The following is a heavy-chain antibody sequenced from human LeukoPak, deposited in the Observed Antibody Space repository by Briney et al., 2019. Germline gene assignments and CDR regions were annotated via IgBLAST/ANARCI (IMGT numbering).Heavy chain of an antibody. V-gene: IGHV3-7*01. J-gene: IGHJ4*02. CDR2: IKQDGSEK. CDR3: ARENVDTAMVMEFDY. Sequence: GGSLRLSCAASGFTFSSYWMSWVRQAPEKGLEWVANIKQDGSEKYYVDSVKGRFTISRDNAKNSLYLQMNSLRAEDTAVYYCARENVDTAMVMEFDYWGQGTLVTVSS. CDR1: GFTFSSYW. D-gene: IGHD5-18*01.